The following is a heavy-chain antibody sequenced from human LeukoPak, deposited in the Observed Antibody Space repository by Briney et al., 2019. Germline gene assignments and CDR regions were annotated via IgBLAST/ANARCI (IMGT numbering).Heavy chain of an antibody. J-gene: IGHJ4*02. Sequence: SETLSLTCTVSGGSIISSAYYWSWIRQPPGKGLEWIGYIYYSGSTYYNPSLKSRVTVSLDTSKNQFSLKLSSVTAADTAVYYCVRTEVSSGSEDYWGQGTLVTVSS. CDR2: IYYSGST. CDR3: VRTEVSSGSEDY. D-gene: IGHD6-19*01. V-gene: IGHV4-30-4*08. CDR1: GGSIISSAYY.